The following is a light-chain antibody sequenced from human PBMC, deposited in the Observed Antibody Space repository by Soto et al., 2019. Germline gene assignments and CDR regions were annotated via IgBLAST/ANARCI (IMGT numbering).Light chain of an antibody. CDR1: SSDVGTYNY. Sequence: QCALTQPPSASGSPGQSVTISCTGTSSDVGTYNYVSWHQQHPGKAPKLLIYEVSKRPSGVPDRFSGSKSGNTASLTVSGLQAEDEADYYCISYARSDTYVFGTGTKLTVL. CDR3: ISYARSDTYV. CDR2: EVS. V-gene: IGLV2-8*01. J-gene: IGLJ1*01.